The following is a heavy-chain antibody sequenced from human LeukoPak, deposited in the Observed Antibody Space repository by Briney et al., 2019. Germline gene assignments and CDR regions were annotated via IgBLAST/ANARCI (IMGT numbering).Heavy chain of an antibody. J-gene: IGHJ5*02. CDR2: IYYSGST. CDR1: GGPISSSSYY. Sequence: SETLSLTCTVSGGPISSSSYYWGWIRQPPGKGLEWIGSIYYSGSTYYNPSLKSRVTISVDTSKNQFSLKLSSVTAADTAVYYCAHLWFGELLFWFDPWGQGTLVTVSS. CDR3: AHLWFGELLFWFDP. V-gene: IGHV4-39*01. D-gene: IGHD3-10*01.